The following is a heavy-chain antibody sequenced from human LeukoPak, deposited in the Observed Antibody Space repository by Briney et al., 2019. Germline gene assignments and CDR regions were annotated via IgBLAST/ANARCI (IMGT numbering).Heavy chain of an antibody. CDR3: ARYSYGLDV. CDR2: TYYRSEWFN. CDR1: GDILSSNSAT. Sequence: SQTLPLTCAISGDILSSNSATWNWSRQAPSRGLEWLGRTYYRSEWFNDYAVSVQSRITINPDTSKNQFSLQLNSVTPEDTAVYYCARYSYGLDVWGQGTLVTVSS. V-gene: IGHV6-1*01. J-gene: IGHJ6*02.